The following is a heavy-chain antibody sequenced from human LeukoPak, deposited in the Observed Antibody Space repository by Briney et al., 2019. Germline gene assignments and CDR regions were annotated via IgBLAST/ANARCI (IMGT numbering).Heavy chain of an antibody. Sequence: GGSPRLSCAASGFTFSSYAMHWVRQAPGKGLEWVAVISYDGSNKYYADSVKGRFTISRDNSKNTLYLQMNSLRAEDTAVYYCAREGSSGYYQYYFDYWGQGTLVTVSS. D-gene: IGHD3-22*01. CDR1: GFTFSSYA. J-gene: IGHJ4*02. CDR2: ISYDGSNK. CDR3: AREGSSGYYQYYFDY. V-gene: IGHV3-30-3*01.